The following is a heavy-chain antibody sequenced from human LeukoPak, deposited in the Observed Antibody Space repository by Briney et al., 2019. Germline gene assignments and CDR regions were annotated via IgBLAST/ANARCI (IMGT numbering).Heavy chain of an antibody. Sequence: RASVKVSCKASGYTFTSYYMHWVRQAPGQGLEWMGLINPSGGSTSYAQKFQGRVTMTRDTSTSTVYMELSSLRSEDTAVYYCARVLLGGYYPYYFDYWGQGTLVTVSS. J-gene: IGHJ4*02. CDR2: INPSGGST. CDR1: GYTFTSYY. D-gene: IGHD2-21*02. V-gene: IGHV1-46*01. CDR3: ARVLLGGYYPYYFDY.